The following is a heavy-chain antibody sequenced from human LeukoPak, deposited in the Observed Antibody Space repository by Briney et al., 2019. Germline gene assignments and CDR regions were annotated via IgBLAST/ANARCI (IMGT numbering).Heavy chain of an antibody. J-gene: IGHJ4*02. D-gene: IGHD3-3*01. CDR2: IYPGDSDT. V-gene: IGHV5-51*01. Sequence: GESLQISCQGSGYSFTSYWIGWVRQLPGKGLEWMGIIYPGDSDTRYSPSFQGQVTISADKSIITAYLQWSSLKASDTAMYYCARPYDFWSGYFDYWGQGTLVTVSS. CDR3: ARPYDFWSGYFDY. CDR1: GYSFTSYW.